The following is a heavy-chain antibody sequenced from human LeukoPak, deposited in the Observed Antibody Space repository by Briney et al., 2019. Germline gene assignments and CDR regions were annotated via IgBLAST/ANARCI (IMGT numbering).Heavy chain of an antibody. CDR2: IYHSGST. V-gene: IGHV4-30-2*01. CDR3: ARVDGSSMDAFDI. D-gene: IGHD6-25*01. Sequence: SSQTLSLTCAVSGGSISSGGYSCSWIRQPPGKGLEWIGYIYHSGSTYYNPSLKSRVTISVDRSKNQFSLKLSSVTAADTAVYYCARVDGSSMDAFDIWGQGTMVTVSS. CDR1: GGSISSGGYS. J-gene: IGHJ3*02.